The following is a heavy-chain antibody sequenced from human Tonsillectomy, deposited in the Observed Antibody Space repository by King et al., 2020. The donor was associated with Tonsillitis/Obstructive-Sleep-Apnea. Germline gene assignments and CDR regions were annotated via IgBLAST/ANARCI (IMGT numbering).Heavy chain of an antibody. CDR2: ISYDDGSDK. CDR3: ARGENYEGTFYF. CDR1: GFTFNAYS. J-gene: IGHJ4*02. D-gene: IGHD3-3*01. Sequence: VQLVESGGGVVQPGRSLRLSCAASGFTFNAYSMHWVRQAPGRGLEWVSLISYDDGSDKHYADSVKGRFTISRDNSKNPLYLQINSLRPEDTAIYYCARGENYEGTFYFWGQGTLLIVSS. V-gene: IGHV3-30*04.